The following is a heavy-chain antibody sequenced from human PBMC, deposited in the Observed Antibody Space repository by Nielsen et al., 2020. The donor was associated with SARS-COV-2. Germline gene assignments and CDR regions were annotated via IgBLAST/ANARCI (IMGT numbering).Heavy chain of an antibody. Sequence: LSLTCAASGFTVSSNYMSWVRQAPGKGLEWVSVIYSGGSTYYADSVKGRFTISRDNSKNTLYLQMNSLRAEDTAVYYCARERVPAANERVYGMDVWGQGTTVTVSS. V-gene: IGHV3-53*01. CDR2: IYSGGST. CDR1: GFTVSSNY. D-gene: IGHD2-2*01. J-gene: IGHJ6*02. CDR3: ARERVPAANERVYGMDV.